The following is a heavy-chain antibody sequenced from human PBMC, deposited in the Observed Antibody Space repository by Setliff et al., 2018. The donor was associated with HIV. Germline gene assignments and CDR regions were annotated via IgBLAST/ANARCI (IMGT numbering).Heavy chain of an antibody. D-gene: IGHD2-15*01. J-gene: IGHJ6*03. CDR2: INTGNGNT. Sequence: ASVKVSCKASGYTFTTYAIHWVRQAPGQRLEWMGWINTGNGNTKYSQEFQGRVTITRDTSASTAYMELSSLRSEDMAVYYCARGRRYCSGGSCYVVGWYYYYYMDVWGKGTTVTVSS. CDR3: ARGRRYCSGGSCYVVGWYYYYYMDV. CDR1: GYTFTTYA. V-gene: IGHV1-3*03.